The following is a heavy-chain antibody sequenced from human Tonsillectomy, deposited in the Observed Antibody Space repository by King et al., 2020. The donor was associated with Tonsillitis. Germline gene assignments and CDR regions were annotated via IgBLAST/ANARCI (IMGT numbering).Heavy chain of an antibody. V-gene: IGHV1-18*01. CDR3: AGLGYCSSTSCYGYYYYGMDV. CDR1: GYTFTSYG. D-gene: IGHD2-2*01. J-gene: IGHJ6*02. Sequence: QLVQSGAEVKKPGASVKVSCKASGYTFTSYGISWVRQAPGQGLEWMGWISAYNGNTNYAQKLQGRVTLTTDTSTSTAYMGLRSLRSDDTAVYYCAGLGYCSSTSCYGYYYYGMDVWGQGTTVTVSS. CDR2: ISAYNGNT.